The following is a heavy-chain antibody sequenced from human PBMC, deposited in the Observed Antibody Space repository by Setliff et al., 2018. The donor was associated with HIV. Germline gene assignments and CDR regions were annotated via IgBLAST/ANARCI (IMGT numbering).Heavy chain of an antibody. CDR2: FSYSGTT. J-gene: IGHJ4*02. CDR3: ARAVQLGYFDY. Sequence: SETLSLTCTVSGGSVSSSSYYWGWLRQPSGKGLEWIASFSYSGTTYYSPSLKSRVTMSVDTSKNQFSLQLSSVTAADTAVYYCARAVQLGYFDYWGQGTLVTVSS. V-gene: IGHV4-39*01. CDR1: GGSVSSSSYY. D-gene: IGHD6-6*01.